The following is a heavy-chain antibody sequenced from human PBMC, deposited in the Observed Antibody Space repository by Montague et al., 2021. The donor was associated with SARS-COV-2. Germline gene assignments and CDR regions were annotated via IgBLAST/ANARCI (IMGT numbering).Heavy chain of an antibody. D-gene: IGHD3-9*01. V-gene: IGHV4-59*08. CDR3: ARHALGYFDWLNEGYFDY. CDR1: GGSISSYY. J-gene: IGHJ4*02. Sequence: SETLSLTCTVSGGSISSYYWSWIQQPPGKGLEWIGYIYYSGSTNYNPSLTSRVTISIDTSKNQFSLKLSSVTAADTAVYYCARHALGYFDWLNEGYFDYWGQGTLVTVSS. CDR2: IYYSGST.